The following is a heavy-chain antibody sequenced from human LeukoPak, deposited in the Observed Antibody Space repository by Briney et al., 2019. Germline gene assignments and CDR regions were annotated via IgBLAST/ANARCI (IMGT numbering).Heavy chain of an antibody. V-gene: IGHV3-30*18. J-gene: IGHJ5*02. CDR2: ISYDGSNK. Sequence: GRSLRLSCAASGFTFSSYGMHWVRQAPGKGLEWVAVISYDGSNKYYADSVKGRFTISRDNSKNTLYLQMNSLRAEDTAVYYCAKDNTGYYGSGSYYYNWFDPWGQGTLVTVSS. CDR3: AKDNTGYYGSGSYYYNWFDP. D-gene: IGHD3-10*01. CDR1: GFTFSSYG.